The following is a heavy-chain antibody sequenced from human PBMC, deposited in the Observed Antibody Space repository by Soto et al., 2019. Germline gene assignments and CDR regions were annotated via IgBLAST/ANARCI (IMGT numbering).Heavy chain of an antibody. D-gene: IGHD7-27*01. Sequence: QEQLVESGGGVVQPGGSLRLSCTASGFTFSSYAIHWVRQAPGKGLEWVAVISYDGSHKYYADAVKGRFTISRDNSKNTLYLQTTSLRAEDTAVYCCARGMRRRGESYVRNMDVWGQGTTVTVSS. J-gene: IGHJ6*02. CDR3: ARGMRRRGESYVRNMDV. CDR1: GFTFSSYA. V-gene: IGHV3-30-3*01. CDR2: ISYDGSHK.